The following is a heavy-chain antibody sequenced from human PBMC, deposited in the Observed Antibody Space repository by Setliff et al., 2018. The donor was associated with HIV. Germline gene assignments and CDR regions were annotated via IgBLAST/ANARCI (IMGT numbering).Heavy chain of an antibody. CDR3: ARDGGSGTPFDY. CDR1: GFTFSNYW. Sequence: TGGSLRLSCATSGFTFSNYWVHWVCQAPGKGLVWLALITRPGGLTSDGRSTLSADSVKGRFTISRDNAKNTVYLQMSSLRVEDTAVYYCARDGGSGTPFDYWGQGTLVTVSS. J-gene: IGHJ4*02. CDR2: ITRPGGLTSDGRST. V-gene: IGHV3-74*01. D-gene: IGHD3-16*01.